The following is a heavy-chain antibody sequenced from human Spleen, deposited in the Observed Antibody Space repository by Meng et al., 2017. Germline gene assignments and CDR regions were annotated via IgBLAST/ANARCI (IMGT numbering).Heavy chain of an antibody. CDR1: GGSISSSSYY. CDR2: IYYSGST. J-gene: IGHJ2*01. V-gene: IGHV4-39*07. Sequence: SETLSLTCTVSGGSISSSSYYWGWIRQPPGKGLEWIGSIYYSGSTYYNPSLKSRVTISVDTSKNQFSLRLSSVTAADAAVYYCARVDYGDYGWNFDLWGRGTLVTVSS. D-gene: IGHD4-17*01. CDR3: ARVDYGDYGWNFDL.